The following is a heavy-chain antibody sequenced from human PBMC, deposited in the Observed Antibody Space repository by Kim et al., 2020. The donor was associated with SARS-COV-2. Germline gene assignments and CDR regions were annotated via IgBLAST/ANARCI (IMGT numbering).Heavy chain of an antibody. CDR3: ARSRGVDY. CDR1: GFTFSSYA. D-gene: IGHD2-2*01. J-gene: IGHJ4*01. Sequence: GGSLRLSCAASGFTFSSYAMSWVRQTPVEGLEWVANIKQDGSEKYYVDSVKGRFTISRDNAKNSLYLQMNSLRAEDTAMYYCARSRGVDYWGQGTVVTVS. V-gene: IGHV3-7*01. CDR2: IKQDGSEK.